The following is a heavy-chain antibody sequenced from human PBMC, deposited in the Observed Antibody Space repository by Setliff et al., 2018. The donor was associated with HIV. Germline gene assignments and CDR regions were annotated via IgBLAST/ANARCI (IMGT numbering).Heavy chain of an antibody. Sequence: VSCKASGGTFNSYAISWVRQAPGRGLEWMGGIIPILGLANYAQKFQGRVTIIADKSTSTVYMEVSRLRSEDTAMYYCARGPKDCTSTSCRYYYYYYYMDVWGKGTPVTVSS. CDR1: GGTFNSYA. V-gene: IGHV1-69*10. J-gene: IGHJ6*03. CDR2: IIPILGLA. D-gene: IGHD2-2*01. CDR3: ARGPKDCTSTSCRYYYYYYYMDV.